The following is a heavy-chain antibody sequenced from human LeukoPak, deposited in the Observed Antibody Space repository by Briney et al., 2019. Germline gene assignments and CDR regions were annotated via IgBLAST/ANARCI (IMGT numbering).Heavy chain of an antibody. D-gene: IGHD1-26*01. Sequence: NTGGSLRLSCAASGFTFSSYSMNWVRQAPGKGLEWVSSISSSSSYIYYADSVKGRFTISRDNAKNSLYLQMNSLRAGDTAVYYCAKDQEGATAFDYWGQGTLVTVSS. CDR3: AKDQEGATAFDY. CDR2: ISSSSSYI. V-gene: IGHV3-21*01. J-gene: IGHJ4*02. CDR1: GFTFSSYS.